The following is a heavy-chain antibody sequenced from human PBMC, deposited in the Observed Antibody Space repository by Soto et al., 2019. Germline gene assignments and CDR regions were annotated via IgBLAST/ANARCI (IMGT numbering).Heavy chain of an antibody. CDR1: GYTFTSYD. Sequence: ASVKVSCKASGYTFTSYDINWVRQATGQGLEWMGWMNPNSGNTGYAQKFQGRVTMTRNTSISTAYMELSSLRSEDTAVYYCAIGGSGWTHRWFDPWGQGTLVTVSS. CDR3: AIGGSGWTHRWFDP. V-gene: IGHV1-8*01. CDR2: MNPNSGNT. J-gene: IGHJ5*02. D-gene: IGHD6-19*01.